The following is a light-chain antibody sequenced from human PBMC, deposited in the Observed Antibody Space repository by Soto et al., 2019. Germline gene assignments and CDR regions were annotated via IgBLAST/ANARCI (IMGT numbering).Light chain of an antibody. J-gene: IGKJ1*01. V-gene: IGKV1-5*01. CDR1: QSISSW. CDR3: QQYDSYWGT. Sequence: DIQMPQSPVTLSASLGDRVTITWRASQSISSWLAWYQQKKGKAPKLLIYDVSSLESGVPSRFSGSGYGTEFNLTISSLRPDDFATYYCQQYDSYWGTFGQGTKVDIK. CDR2: DVS.